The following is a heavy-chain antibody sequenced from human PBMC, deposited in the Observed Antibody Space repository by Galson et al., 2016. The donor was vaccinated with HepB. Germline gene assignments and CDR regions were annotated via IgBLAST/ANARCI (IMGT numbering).Heavy chain of an antibody. CDR2: TFYRSNWQN. J-gene: IGHJ4*02. CDR3: ARSYLLGRGFGW. V-gene: IGHV6-1*01. Sequence: CAISGDSVSSNXAGXXXIRXXXSRGXEWLGXTFYRSNWQNDYAESVKSRITINPDTSKNQLSLQLNYVTPEDTAVYYCARSYLLGRGFGWWGQGTLVTVSS. D-gene: IGHD7-27*01. CDR1: GDSVSSNXAG.